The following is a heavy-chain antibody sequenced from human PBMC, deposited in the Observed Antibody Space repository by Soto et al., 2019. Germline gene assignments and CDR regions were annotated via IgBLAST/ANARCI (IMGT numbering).Heavy chain of an antibody. J-gene: IGHJ4*02. CDR1: GASITRGGFH. CDR3: ARRGSGHTFDY. Sequence: QLQLQESGPGLVKPSETLSLTCAVTGASITRGGFHWGWIRQSPGQGLEWIGCLYSGSTYYNPSLKSRVTISADTSKNDFSLRLTSVTAADTAVYYCARRGSGHTFDYWGQGTLVTVSS. CDR2: LYSGST. D-gene: IGHD3-10*01. V-gene: IGHV4-39*02.